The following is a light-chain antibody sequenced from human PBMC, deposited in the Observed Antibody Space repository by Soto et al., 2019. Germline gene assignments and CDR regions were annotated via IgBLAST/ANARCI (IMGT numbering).Light chain of an antibody. V-gene: IGKV3-11*01. CDR1: QSITTS. J-gene: IGKJ4*01. Sequence: EIVLTQSPATLSLSPGERATLSCRATQSITTSLAWYQQKPGQPPRLLIYDASNRATGIPARFSGSGSGTDFTLTISSLEPEDFAVYYCQQRSIWPRLTFGGGTKVEIK. CDR2: DAS. CDR3: QQRSIWPRLT.